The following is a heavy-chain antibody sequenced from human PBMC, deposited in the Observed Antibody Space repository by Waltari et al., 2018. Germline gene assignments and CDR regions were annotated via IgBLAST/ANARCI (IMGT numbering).Heavy chain of an antibody. D-gene: IGHD4-17*01. CDR1: GFTVSTNY. V-gene: IGHV3-53*01. CDR2: IYTGGDT. J-gene: IGHJ6*02. Sequence: EVQLVESGGGLIQPGGSLRLSCAVSGFTVSTNYMSWVRQAPGKGCEWVSVIYTGGDTYYADSVKGRFSISRDNSKNTLYLQMNSVRVEDTAIYYCARGWIGTTSLGHDGMDVWGQGTTVTVSS. CDR3: ARGWIGTTSLGHDGMDV.